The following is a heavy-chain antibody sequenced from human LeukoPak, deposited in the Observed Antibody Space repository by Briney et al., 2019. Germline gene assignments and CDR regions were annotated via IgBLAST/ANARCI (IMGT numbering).Heavy chain of an antibody. D-gene: IGHD2-2*01. Sequence: GGSLRLSCAASGFTFDDYAMHWVRQAPGKGLEWVSGISWNSGSIGYADSVKGRFTISRDNAKNPLYLQMNSLRAEDTALYYCAKEGYCSSTSCYRVYGMDVWGQGTTVTVSS. CDR2: ISWNSGSI. V-gene: IGHV3-9*01. CDR3: AKEGYCSSTSCYRVYGMDV. J-gene: IGHJ6*02. CDR1: GFTFDDYA.